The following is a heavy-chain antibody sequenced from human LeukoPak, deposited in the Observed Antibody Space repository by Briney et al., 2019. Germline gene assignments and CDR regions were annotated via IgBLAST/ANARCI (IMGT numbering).Heavy chain of an antibody. J-gene: IGHJ4*02. Sequence: HPGGSLRLSCAASGFIFDDYGMHWVRQAPGKGLEWVSLISGDGGTTYYADSVKGRFTISRDNSKNSLYLQMNSLRTEDTALYYCAKDIYSSNWASEDYWGQGTLVTVSS. CDR2: ISGDGGTT. CDR1: GFIFDDYG. D-gene: IGHD6-13*01. CDR3: AKDIYSSNWASEDY. V-gene: IGHV3-43*02.